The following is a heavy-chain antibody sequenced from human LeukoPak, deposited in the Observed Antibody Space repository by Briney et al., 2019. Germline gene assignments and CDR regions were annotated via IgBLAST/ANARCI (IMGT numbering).Heavy chain of an antibody. Sequence: SETLSLTCTVSGGSISSGDYYWSWIRQPPGKGLEWIGYIYYSGSTYYNPSLKSRVTISVDTSKNQFSLKLSSVTAADTAVYYCARDKYCSSTSCYKGGYFDYWGQGTLVTVSS. CDR3: ARDKYCSSTSCYKGGYFDY. CDR1: GGSISSGDYY. D-gene: IGHD2-2*02. CDR2: IYYSGST. J-gene: IGHJ4*02. V-gene: IGHV4-30-4*08.